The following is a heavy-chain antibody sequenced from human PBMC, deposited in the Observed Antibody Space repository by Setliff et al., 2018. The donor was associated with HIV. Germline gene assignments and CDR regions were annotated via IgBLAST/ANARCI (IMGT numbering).Heavy chain of an antibody. J-gene: IGHJ5*02. CDR3: ARDSGTGGPGVWVDP. CDR1: GGTFRSYG. CDR2: IIPILGVT. V-gene: IGHV1-69*10. D-gene: IGHD1-1*01. Sequence: GASVKVSCKASGGTFRSYGISWVRQAPGQGLEWMGGIIPILGVTNYAQKFQGRVTMTRDTSTVTAYMELRGLTPDDTAVDYCARDSGTGGPGVWVDPWGQGTLVTVSS.